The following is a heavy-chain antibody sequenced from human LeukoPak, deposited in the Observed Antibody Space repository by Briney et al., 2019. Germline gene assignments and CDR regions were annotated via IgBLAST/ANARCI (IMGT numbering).Heavy chain of an antibody. CDR3: GIRDTSDYYVF. CDR1: GFTFSSYA. CDR2: ISGSGGST. Sequence: GGSLRLSCAASGFTFSSYARSWVRQAPGKGLEWVSAISGSGGSTYYADSVKGRFTISRDNSKNALYLQMNGLRADDTAVYYCGIRDTSDYYVFWGQGTLVTVSS. V-gene: IGHV3-23*01. D-gene: IGHD3-22*01. J-gene: IGHJ4*02.